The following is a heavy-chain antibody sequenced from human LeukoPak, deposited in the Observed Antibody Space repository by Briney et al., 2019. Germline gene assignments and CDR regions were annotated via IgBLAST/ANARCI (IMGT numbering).Heavy chain of an antibody. V-gene: IGHV1-69*05. D-gene: IGHD4-17*01. J-gene: IGHJ6*03. CDR2: IIPIFGTA. Sequence: SVKVSCKASGGTFSSYAISWVRQAPGQGLEWMGGIIPIFGTANYAQKFQGRVTITTDESTSTAYMELSSLRSEDRAVYYCARGETTVTEYYYYYYYMDVWGKGPRSPSP. CDR1: GGTFSSYA. CDR3: ARGETTVTEYYYYYYYMDV.